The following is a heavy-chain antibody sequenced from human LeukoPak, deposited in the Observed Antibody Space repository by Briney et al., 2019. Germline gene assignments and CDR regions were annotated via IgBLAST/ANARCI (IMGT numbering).Heavy chain of an antibody. CDR2: IRSKANSYAT. V-gene: IGHV3-73*01. D-gene: IGHD3-3*01. CDR3: TRPISGTAAITIFERGGPRPDV. Sequence: GGSLRLSCAASGFTFSGSAMHWVRQASGKGLEWVGRIRSKANSYATAYAASVKGRFTISRDDSKNTAYLQMNSLKTEDTAVYYCTRPISGTAAITIFERGGPRPDVWGKGTTVTVSS. CDR1: GFTFSGSA. J-gene: IGHJ6*04.